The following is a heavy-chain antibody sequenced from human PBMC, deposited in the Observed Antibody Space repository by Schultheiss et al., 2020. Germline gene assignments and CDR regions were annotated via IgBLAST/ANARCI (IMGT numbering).Heavy chain of an antibody. J-gene: IGHJ4*02. CDR2: ISYSGST. CDR1: GVSISSDYYY. V-gene: IGHV4-30-4*08. CDR3: ARVLRAARPFDY. D-gene: IGHD6-6*01. Sequence: SETLSLTCTVSGVSISSDYYYWSWIRQHPVKGLEWIGYISYSGSTYYNPSLKSRVTISVDTSKNQFSLKLSSVTAADTAVYYCARVLRAARPFDYWGQGTLVTVSS.